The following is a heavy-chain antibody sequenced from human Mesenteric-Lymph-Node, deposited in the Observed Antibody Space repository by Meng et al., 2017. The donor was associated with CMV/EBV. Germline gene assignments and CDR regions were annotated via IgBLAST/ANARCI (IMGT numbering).Heavy chain of an antibody. J-gene: IGHJ4*02. D-gene: IGHD6-13*01. CDR1: GFTFSSYS. CDR3: ARDGSSPTPRYFDY. Sequence: SGFTFSSYSMNGVRQAPGKGLEWVSSISSSSSYIYYADSVKGRFTISRDNAKNSLYLQMNSLRAEDTAVYYCARDGSSPTPRYFDYWGQGTLVTVSS. V-gene: IGHV3-21*01. CDR2: ISSSSSYI.